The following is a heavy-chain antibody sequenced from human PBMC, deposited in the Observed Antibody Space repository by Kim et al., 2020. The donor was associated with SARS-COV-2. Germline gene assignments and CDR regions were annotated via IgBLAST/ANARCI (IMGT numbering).Heavy chain of an antibody. CDR2: IIPIFGTA. V-gene: IGHV1-69*13. J-gene: IGHJ2*01. D-gene: IGHD7-27*01. CDR1: GGTFSSYA. CDR3: ARDEGGLGKGRRYWYFDL. Sequence: SVKVSCKASGGTFSSYAISWVRQAPGQGLEWMGGIIPIFGTANYAQKFQGRVTITADESTSTAYMELSSLRSEDTAVYYCARDEGGLGKGRRYWYFDLWGRGTLVTVSS.